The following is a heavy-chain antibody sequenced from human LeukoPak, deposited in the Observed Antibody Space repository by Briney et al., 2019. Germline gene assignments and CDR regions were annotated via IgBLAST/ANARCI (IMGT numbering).Heavy chain of an antibody. CDR1: GGSISSYY. V-gene: IGHV4-59*01. CDR3: ARGRLDLDY. CDR2: IYYSGST. Sequence: SGTLSLTYTVSGGSISSYYWSWIRQPPGKGLEWIGYIYYSGSTNYNPSLKSRVTISVDTSKNQFSLKLSSVTAADTAVYYCARGRLDLDYWGQGTLVTVSS. J-gene: IGHJ4*02.